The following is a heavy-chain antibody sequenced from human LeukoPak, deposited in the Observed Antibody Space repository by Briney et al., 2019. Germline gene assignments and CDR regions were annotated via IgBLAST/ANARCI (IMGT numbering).Heavy chain of an antibody. CDR2: IYTGGST. D-gene: IGHD2-2*01. V-gene: IGHV4-4*07. J-gene: IGHJ4*02. Sequence: ASETLSLTCTVSGGSIGIYYWTWIRQPAGKGLEYIGRIYTGGSTNYSPSFKSRVTMSVDTSKNQFSLRLTSVTTADTAVYYCAGVDCSTTSCAFDYWGRGTLVTVSS. CDR3: AGVDCSTTSCAFDY. CDR1: GGSIGIYY.